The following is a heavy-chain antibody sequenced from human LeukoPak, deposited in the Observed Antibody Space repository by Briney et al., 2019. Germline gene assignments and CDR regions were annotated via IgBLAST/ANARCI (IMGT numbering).Heavy chain of an antibody. Sequence: PSETLSLTCTVSGGSISSYYWSWIRQPPGKGLEWIGYIYYSGSTNYNPSLKSRVTISVDTSKNQFSLKLSSVTAADTAVYYCARGDSSGWYENWYFDLWGRGTLVTVSS. J-gene: IGHJ2*01. CDR1: GGSISSYY. D-gene: IGHD6-19*01. CDR2: IYYSGST. CDR3: ARGDSSGWYENWYFDL. V-gene: IGHV4-59*01.